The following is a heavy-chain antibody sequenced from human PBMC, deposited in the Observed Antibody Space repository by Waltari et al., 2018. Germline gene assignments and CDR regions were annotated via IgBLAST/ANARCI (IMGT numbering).Heavy chain of an antibody. Sequence: QVQLQESGPGLVKPSDTLSLTCTVPGGSLSRYFWSWIRQPPGKGLECIGFVHHSGSINYNPSLRSRVTISVDSSKKQFSLKLHSATAADTAVYYCAGLDYAGYTSAFDVWGQGTMVTVSS. V-gene: IGHV4-59*07. D-gene: IGHD3-9*01. J-gene: IGHJ3*01. CDR1: GGSLSRYF. CDR3: AGLDYAGYTSAFDV. CDR2: VHHSGSI.